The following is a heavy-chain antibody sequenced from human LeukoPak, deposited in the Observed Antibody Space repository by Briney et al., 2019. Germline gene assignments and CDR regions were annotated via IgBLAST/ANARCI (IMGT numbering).Heavy chain of an antibody. V-gene: IGHV3-7*01. CDR1: GFTFSSYS. CDR2: INPDGSGR. J-gene: IGHJ4*02. Sequence: GGSLRLSCVASGFTFSSYSMNWVRQAPGKGLEWVANINPDGSGRFYVDSVRDRFTISRDNAKNLLFLQVNSLRAEDTAVYYCARGHDYFDYWGQGTLVTVSS. CDR3: ARGHDYFDY.